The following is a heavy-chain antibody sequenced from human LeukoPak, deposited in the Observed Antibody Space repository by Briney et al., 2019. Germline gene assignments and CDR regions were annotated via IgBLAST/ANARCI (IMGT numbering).Heavy chain of an antibody. Sequence: PGGSLRLSCAASGFTFSSYGMHWVRQAPGKGLEWVAVIWYDGSNKYYADSVKGRFTISRDNSKNTLYLQMNSLRAEDTAVYYCAKDLARPGYSSSRGFDPWGQGTLVTVSS. V-gene: IGHV3-33*06. J-gene: IGHJ5*02. CDR1: GFTFSSYG. CDR2: IWYDGSNK. CDR3: AKDLARPGYSSSRGFDP. D-gene: IGHD6-13*01.